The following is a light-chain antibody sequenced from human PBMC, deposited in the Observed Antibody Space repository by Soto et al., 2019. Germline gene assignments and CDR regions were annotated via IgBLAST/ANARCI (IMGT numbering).Light chain of an antibody. J-gene: IGKJ1*01. CDR2: DAS. Sequence: IQMTQSPSILSASVGDTVTVTCRARQSVSGWLAWYQQKPGEAPKLLIYDASPLARWVPSRCSGSGSGTKFTLTIASLQPDAFATYYCHQYETCSGTFGPGTKVDIK. V-gene: IGKV1-5*01. CDR1: QSVSGW. CDR3: HQYETCSGT.